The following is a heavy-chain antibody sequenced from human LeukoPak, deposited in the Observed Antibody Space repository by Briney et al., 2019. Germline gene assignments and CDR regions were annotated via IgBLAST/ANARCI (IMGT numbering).Heavy chain of an antibody. D-gene: IGHD3-10*01. CDR1: GGSISSGGYY. Sequence: SETLSLTCTVSGGSISSGGYYWSWIRQHPGKGLEWIGYIYYSGSTYYNPSLKSRVTISVDTSKNQFSLKLSSVTAADTAVYHCARVTVAYYYGSGSLNWFDPWGQGTLVTVSS. CDR3: ARVTVAYYYGSGSLNWFDP. CDR2: IYYSGST. J-gene: IGHJ5*02. V-gene: IGHV4-31*03.